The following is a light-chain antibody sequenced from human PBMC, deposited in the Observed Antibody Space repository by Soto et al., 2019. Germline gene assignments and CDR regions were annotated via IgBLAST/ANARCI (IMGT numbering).Light chain of an antibody. CDR2: KAS. Sequence: DIQMTQSPSTLSASVGDRVTITCRASQSISSWLAWYQKKPGKAPKLLIYKASSLESGVPSRFSGSGSGTEFNLTISRLQPDEFATYYCQQYNSYPLTFGGGTKLDIK. J-gene: IGKJ4*01. V-gene: IGKV1-5*03. CDR1: QSISSW. CDR3: QQYNSYPLT.